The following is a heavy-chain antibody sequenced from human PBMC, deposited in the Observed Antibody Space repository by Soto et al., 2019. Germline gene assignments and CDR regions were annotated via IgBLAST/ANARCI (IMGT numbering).Heavy chain of an antibody. Sequence: QVQLVQSGAEVKKPGASVKVSCKASGYTFTSYYMHWVRQAPGQGLEWMGIINPSGGSTSYAQKFQGRVTMTRDTSTSTVYMELSSLRSEDTAVYYCARNPSSGAGGWYGMDVWGQGTTVTVSS. J-gene: IGHJ6*02. CDR2: INPSGGST. D-gene: IGHD6-19*01. CDR1: GYTFTSYY. CDR3: ARNPSSGAGGWYGMDV. V-gene: IGHV1-46*01.